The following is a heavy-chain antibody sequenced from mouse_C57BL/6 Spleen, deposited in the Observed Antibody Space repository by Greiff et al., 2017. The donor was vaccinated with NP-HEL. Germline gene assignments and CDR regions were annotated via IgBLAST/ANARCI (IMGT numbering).Heavy chain of an antibody. CDR3: TPITTVEGYYFDY. CDR1: GYTFTSYW. D-gene: IGHD1-1*01. J-gene: IGHJ2*01. V-gene: IGHV1-5*01. CDR2: IYPGNSDT. Sequence: EVQLQQSGTVLARPGASVKMSCKTSGYTFTSYWMHWVKQRPGQGLEWIGAIYPGNSDTSYNQKFKGKAKLTAVTSASTAYMELSSRTNEDSAVYYCTPITTVEGYYFDYWGQGTTLTVSS.